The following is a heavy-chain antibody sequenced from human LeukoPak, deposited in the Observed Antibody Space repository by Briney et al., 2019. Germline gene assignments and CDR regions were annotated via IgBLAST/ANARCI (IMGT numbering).Heavy chain of an antibody. J-gene: IGHJ4*02. D-gene: IGHD4-11*01. Sequence: GSLRLSCAASEFTFRGYWMGWVRQAPGKGLVWVSRSSDGSGTAYADSVKGRFTIIRNNAKNTLYLQMNSLRAEDTAVYYCARISNYAFDYWGQGTLVIVSS. CDR3: ARISNYAFDY. CDR1: EFTFRGYW. CDR2: SSDGSGT. V-gene: IGHV3-74*01.